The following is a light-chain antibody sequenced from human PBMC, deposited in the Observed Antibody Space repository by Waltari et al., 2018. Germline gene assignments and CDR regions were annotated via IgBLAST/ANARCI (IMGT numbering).Light chain of an antibody. CDR1: QTVSNNY. CDR3: HQYGSSPRA. V-gene: IGKV3-20*01. J-gene: IGKJ1*01. CDR2: GAS. Sequence: EIVLTQSPGTLSLSPGERATLSCRASQTVSNNYVAWYQQKLGQAPRLLIYGASSRATGISDRFSGSGSETDFTLTISRLEPEDFAVYYCHQYGSSPRAFGQGTKVEIK.